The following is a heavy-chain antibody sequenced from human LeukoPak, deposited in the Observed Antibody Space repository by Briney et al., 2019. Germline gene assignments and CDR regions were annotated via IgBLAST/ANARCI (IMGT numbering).Heavy chain of an antibody. CDR3: SVYYDSSGYGY. J-gene: IGHJ4*02. V-gene: IGHV4-59*01. Sequence: SETLSLTCTVSGGSLSRYYWSGIRRPPRKGLEWGGYIYYSGRTTYNTSLKSRVTISEDTSQKHFSPKMSPLTAADTRLYFFSVYYDSSGYGYWGQGTLGTVSS. CDR2: IYYSGRT. CDR1: GGSLSRYY. D-gene: IGHD3-22*01.